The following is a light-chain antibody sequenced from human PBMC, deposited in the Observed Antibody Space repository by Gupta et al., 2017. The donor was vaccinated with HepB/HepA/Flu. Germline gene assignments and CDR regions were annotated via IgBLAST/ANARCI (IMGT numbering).Light chain of an antibody. CDR3: QQRSNFIT. J-gene: IGKJ5*01. CDR1: QSVSRY. CDR2: DAS. V-gene: IGKV3-11*01. Sequence: ENVLIQSPATLSLSPGEIATLYCRASQSVSRYLAWYQQKPGQAPRLLIYDASNRATGIPARFSGSGSGTDFTLTISSLEPEDFAVYYCQQRSNFITFGQGTRLEIK.